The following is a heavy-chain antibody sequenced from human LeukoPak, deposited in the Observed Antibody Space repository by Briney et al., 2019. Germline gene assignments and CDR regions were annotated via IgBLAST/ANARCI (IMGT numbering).Heavy chain of an antibody. CDR3: ARGLPDYYDSSGYYHD. Sequence: GGSLRLSCAASGFTFSSYAMRWVRQAPGKGLEYVSAISSNGGSTYYANSVKGRFTISRDNSKNTLYLQMGSLRAEDMAVYYCARGLPDYYDSSGYYHDWGQGTLVTVSS. V-gene: IGHV3-64*01. CDR2: ISSNGGST. CDR1: GFTFSSYA. J-gene: IGHJ4*02. D-gene: IGHD3-22*01.